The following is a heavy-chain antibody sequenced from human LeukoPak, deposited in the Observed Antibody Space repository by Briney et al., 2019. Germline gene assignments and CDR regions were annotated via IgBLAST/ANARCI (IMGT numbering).Heavy chain of an antibody. Sequence: PGGSLRLSCVASGFSFSTYDMNWVRQAPGKGLEWVSAITSTSNHINYADSVKGRFTISRDSANNSLYLQMNSLRAEDTAVYYCARVYSANGYGSGYYDYWGQG. CDR1: GFSFSTYD. J-gene: IGHJ4*02. D-gene: IGHD3-10*01. V-gene: IGHV3-21*01. CDR3: ARVYSANGYGSGYYDY. CDR2: ITSTSNHI.